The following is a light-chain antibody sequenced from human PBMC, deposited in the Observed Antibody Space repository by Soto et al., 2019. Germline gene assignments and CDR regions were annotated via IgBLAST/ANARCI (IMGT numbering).Light chain of an antibody. Sequence: EIVLTQSPAALSLSPGERATLSCRASQSVSSNLAWHQQKPGQAPRLLIYGASTRATGIPDRFSANGSGTEFTLTISSLQSEDFAVYYCQQYNNWPWTFGQGTKVEIK. CDR2: GAS. CDR3: QQYNNWPWT. J-gene: IGKJ1*01. V-gene: IGKV3-15*01. CDR1: QSVSSN.